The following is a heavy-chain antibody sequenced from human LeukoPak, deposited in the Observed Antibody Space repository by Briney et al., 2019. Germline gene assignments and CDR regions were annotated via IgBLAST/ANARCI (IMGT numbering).Heavy chain of an antibody. CDR3: AKAPVTSCRGAFCYPFDY. CDR2: IKQDGSEK. J-gene: IGHJ4*02. Sequence: GGSLRLSCAASGFTFSSYEMNWVRQAPGKGLEWVANIKQDGSEKYYVDSVKGRFTISRDNAKNSLYLQMNSLRAEDEAVYYCAKAPVTSCRGAFCYPFDYWGQGTLVTVSS. V-gene: IGHV3-7*03. D-gene: IGHD2-15*01. CDR1: GFTFSSYE.